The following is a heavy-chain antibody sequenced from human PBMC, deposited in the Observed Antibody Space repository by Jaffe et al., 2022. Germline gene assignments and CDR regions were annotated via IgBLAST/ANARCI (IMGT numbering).Heavy chain of an antibody. D-gene: IGHD3-10*01. CDR1: GFTFSSYG. V-gene: IGHV3-30*02. CDR2: IRYDGSNK. Sequence: QVQLVESGGGVVQPGGSLRLSCAASGFTFSSYGMHWVRQAPGKGLEWVAFIRYDGSNKYYADSVKGRFTISRDNSKNTLYLQMNSLRAEDTAVYYCAKDGRFGELSGAAIDYWGQGTLVTVSS. CDR3: AKDGRFGELSGAAIDY. J-gene: IGHJ4*02.